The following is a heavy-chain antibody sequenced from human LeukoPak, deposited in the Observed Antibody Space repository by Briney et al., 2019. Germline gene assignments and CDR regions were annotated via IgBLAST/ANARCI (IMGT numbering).Heavy chain of an antibody. CDR1: GFTFSSYE. D-gene: IGHD5-18*01. CDR3: AKERGYSYGLGEFDY. Sequence: GGSLRLSCAASGFTFSSYEMNWVRQAPGKGLEWVSYISSSGSTIYYADSVKGRFTISRDNAKNSLYLQMNSLRAEDMALYYCAKERGYSYGLGEFDYWGQGTLVTVSS. V-gene: IGHV3-48*03. CDR2: ISSSGSTI. J-gene: IGHJ4*02.